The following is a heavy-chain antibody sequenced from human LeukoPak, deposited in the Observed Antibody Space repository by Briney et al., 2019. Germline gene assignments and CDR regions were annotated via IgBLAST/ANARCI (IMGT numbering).Heavy chain of an antibody. CDR3: AGGGRSGYSYGGPIDY. CDR2: IKQDGSEK. J-gene: IGHJ4*02. D-gene: IGHD5-18*01. CDR1: GFTFSSYW. Sequence: GGSLRLSCAASGFTFSSYWMSWVRQAPGKGLEWVANIKQDGSEKYYVDSVKGRFTISRDNAKNSLYLQMNSLRAEDTAVYYCAGGGRSGYSYGGPIDYWGQGTLVTVSS. V-gene: IGHV3-7*01.